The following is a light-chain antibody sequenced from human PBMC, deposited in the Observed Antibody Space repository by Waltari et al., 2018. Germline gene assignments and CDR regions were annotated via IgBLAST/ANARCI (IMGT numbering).Light chain of an antibody. CDR1: SNYVGKFNL. J-gene: IGLJ2*01. V-gene: IGLV2-23*02. Sequence: QSALTPPASVSGSPGQSITISCTGTSNYVGKFNLLSWYQQHPGKAPKLMIYEVTKRPSGVSNRFSGSKSGNTASLTISGLQADDEADYHCCSYAGSTTSLVFGGGTKLTVL. CDR3: CSYAGSTTSLV. CDR2: EVT.